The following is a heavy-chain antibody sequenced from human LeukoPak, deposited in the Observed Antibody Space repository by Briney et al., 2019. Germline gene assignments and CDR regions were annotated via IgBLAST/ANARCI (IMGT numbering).Heavy chain of an antibody. D-gene: IGHD3-10*01. CDR2: INPNSGGT. J-gene: IGHJ4*02. Sequence: GASVKVSCKASGYTFTGYYMHWVRQAPGQGLEWMGWINPNSGGTNYAQKFQGRVTMTRDTSTSTVYMELSSLRSEDTAVYYCARGGALWFGELYDAGGYFDYWGQGTLVTVSS. CDR1: GYTFTGYY. V-gene: IGHV1-2*02. CDR3: ARGGALWFGELYDAGGYFDY.